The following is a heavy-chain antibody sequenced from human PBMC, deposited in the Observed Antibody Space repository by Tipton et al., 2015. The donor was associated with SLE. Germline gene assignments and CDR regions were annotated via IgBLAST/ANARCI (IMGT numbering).Heavy chain of an antibody. CDR1: GGPISGHY. V-gene: IGHV4-4*07. CDR2: MYTSGSI. CDR3: ARGDLTTVTTEAFDV. J-gene: IGHJ3*01. Sequence: TLSLTCTVSGGPISGHYWTWIRQPAGKGLEWIGHMYTSGSISYNPSLESRVTISVDSSKNQFSLKLTSVTAVDTAVYYCARGDLTTVTTEAFDVWGQGTMVTVSS. D-gene: IGHD4-17*01.